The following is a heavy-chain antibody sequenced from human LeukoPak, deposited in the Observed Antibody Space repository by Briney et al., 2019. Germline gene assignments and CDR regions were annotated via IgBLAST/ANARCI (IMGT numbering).Heavy chain of an antibody. Sequence: PGGSLRLSCAASGFTFSSYSMNWVRQAPGKGLEWVSSISSSSYIYYADSVKGRFTISRDNAKNSLYLQMNSLRAEDTAVYYCARDGDCSSTSCPKYYYYGMDVWGQGTTVTVSS. V-gene: IGHV3-21*01. CDR1: GFTFSSYS. CDR2: ISSSSYI. J-gene: IGHJ6*02. CDR3: ARDGDCSSTSCPKYYYYGMDV. D-gene: IGHD2-2*01.